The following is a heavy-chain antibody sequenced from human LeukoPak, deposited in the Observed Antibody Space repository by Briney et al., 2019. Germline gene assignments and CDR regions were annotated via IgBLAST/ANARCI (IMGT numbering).Heavy chain of an antibody. Sequence: GGSLRLSCAASGFTFSNYWMSWVRQAPGKGLEWVANIKPDGSADYYVNSLKGRFTISRDNAKSSLFLEIISLTAEDTAVYYCARGGTTLWNYFDSWGQGTLVTVSS. D-gene: IGHD3-16*01. J-gene: IGHJ4*02. CDR1: GFTFSNYW. CDR2: IKPDGSAD. V-gene: IGHV3-7*01. CDR3: ARGGTTLWNYFDS.